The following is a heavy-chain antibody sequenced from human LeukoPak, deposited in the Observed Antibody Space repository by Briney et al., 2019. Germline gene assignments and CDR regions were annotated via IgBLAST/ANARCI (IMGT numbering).Heavy chain of an antibody. CDR1: GVSFSGYY. V-gene: IGHV4-34*01. J-gene: IGHJ6*04. CDR2: INHSGST. CDR3: ARCGPGGMDC. Sequence: PSETLSLTCAVYGVSFSGYYWSWVRQPPGKGLEWLGEINHSGSTNYNPSLKSRVTISVDTSKNQFSLKLSSVTAADTAVYYCARCGPGGMDCWGKGTTVTVSS. D-gene: IGHD6-25*01.